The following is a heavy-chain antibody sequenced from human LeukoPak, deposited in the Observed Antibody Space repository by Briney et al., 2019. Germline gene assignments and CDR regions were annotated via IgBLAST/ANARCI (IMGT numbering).Heavy chain of an antibody. Sequence: GGSLRLSCAASGFTFSDHYMSWIRQAPGKGLEWVSYISTSGSTTSYADSVKGRFTISRDNAKNSLYLQMNSLRAEDTAVYYCARDDLGPYSSSWYNWFDPWGQGTLVTVSS. CDR1: GFTFSDHY. CDR2: ISTSGSTT. CDR3: ARDDLGPYSSSWYNWFDP. V-gene: IGHV3-11*04. D-gene: IGHD6-13*01. J-gene: IGHJ5*02.